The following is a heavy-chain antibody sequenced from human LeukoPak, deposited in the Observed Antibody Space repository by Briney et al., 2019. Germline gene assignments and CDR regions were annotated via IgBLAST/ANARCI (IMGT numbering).Heavy chain of an antibody. Sequence: SETLSLTCSVSGGSISDYQWNWIRQPPGKGLAWIGHIHFSGSTKSNPSLKSRVTITVDTSRNHFSLNLLSVTAADTAMYYCARAGRPGNYYYYMDVWGNGTMVTVSS. CDR3: ARAGRPGNYYYYMDV. D-gene: IGHD6-6*01. J-gene: IGHJ6*03. CDR1: GGSISDYQ. V-gene: IGHV4-59*01. CDR2: IHFSGST.